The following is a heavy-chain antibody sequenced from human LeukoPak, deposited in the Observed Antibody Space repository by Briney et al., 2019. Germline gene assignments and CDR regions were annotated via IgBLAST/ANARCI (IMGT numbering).Heavy chain of an antibody. D-gene: IGHD2-2*01. Sequence: GGSLRLSCAASGFTFSSYSMNWVRQAPGKGLEWVSSISSSSSYIYYADSVKGRFTISRDNAKNSLYLQMNSLRAEDTAVYYCARDCSSTSCYDGALDICGQGTMVPVSS. J-gene: IGHJ3*02. CDR2: ISSSSSYI. V-gene: IGHV3-21*01. CDR3: ARDCSSTSCYDGALDI. CDR1: GFTFSSYS.